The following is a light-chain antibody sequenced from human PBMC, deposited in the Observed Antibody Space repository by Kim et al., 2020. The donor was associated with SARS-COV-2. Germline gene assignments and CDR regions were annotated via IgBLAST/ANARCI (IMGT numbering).Light chain of an antibody. J-gene: IGKJ4*01. Sequence: DIQLTQSPSFLSASVGDRVTITCRASQGISSYLAWYQQKPGKAPKLLIYAASTLQSGVPPRFSGSGSGTEFTLTISSLQPEDFATYYCQQLNSYPLAFGGGTKVDIK. CDR3: QQLNSYPLA. CDR1: QGISSY. V-gene: IGKV1-9*01. CDR2: AAS.